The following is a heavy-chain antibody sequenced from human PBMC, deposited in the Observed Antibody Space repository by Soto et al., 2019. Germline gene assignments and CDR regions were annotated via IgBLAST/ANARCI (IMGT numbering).Heavy chain of an antibody. D-gene: IGHD4-17*01. CDR1: GGTFSSYA. CDR2: IIPIFGTA. J-gene: IGHJ6*02. V-gene: IGHV1-69*13. Sequence: SVKVSCKASGGTFSSYAISWVRQAPGQGLEWMGGIIPIFGTANYAQKFQGRVTITADESTSTAYMELSSLRSEDTAVYYCARVWLRDYAARTYYYYGMDVWGQGTTVTVSS. CDR3: ARVWLRDYAARTYYYYGMDV.